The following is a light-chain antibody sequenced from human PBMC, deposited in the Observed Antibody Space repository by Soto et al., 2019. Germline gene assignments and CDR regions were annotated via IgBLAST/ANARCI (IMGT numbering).Light chain of an antibody. CDR2: SAS. Sequence: EVVMTQSPATLSVSPGDRATLSCRASQSVDTNVVWYQQKPGQPPSLLVHSASIRSTGVPARFTGIGFGTVFTLTISILQTDNFVMYYCEQYYSWPPYTFGQGTSLQIK. V-gene: IGKV3D-15*03. J-gene: IGKJ2*01. CDR3: EQYYSWPPYT. CDR1: QSVDTN.